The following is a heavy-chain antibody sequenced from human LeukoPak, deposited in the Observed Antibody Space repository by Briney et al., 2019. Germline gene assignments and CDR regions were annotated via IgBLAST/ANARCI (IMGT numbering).Heavy chain of an antibody. V-gene: IGHV3-48*03. CDR2: ISSAGTTK. J-gene: IGHJ5*02. CDR1: GFTFSSYE. Sequence: GESLRLSCAASGFTFSSYEMNWVRPAPGKGLEWISYISSAGTTKIYADSVKGRFTISRDNAKNSLYLQMNSLRAEDTAVYYCARDYWFDPWGHGTLVTVSS. CDR3: ARDYWFDP.